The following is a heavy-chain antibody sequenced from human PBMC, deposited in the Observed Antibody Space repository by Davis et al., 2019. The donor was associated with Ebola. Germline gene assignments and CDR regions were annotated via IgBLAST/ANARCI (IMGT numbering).Heavy chain of an antibody. CDR3: ARGVGAVAGSRFDP. Sequence: MPGGSLRLSCAVYGGSFSGYYWSWIRQPPGKGLEWIGEINHSGSTNYNPSPKSRVTIPVDTSKNQFSLKLSSVTAADTAVYYCARGVGAVAGSRFDPWGQGTLVTVSS. V-gene: IGHV4-34*01. CDR2: INHSGST. CDR1: GGSFSGYY. J-gene: IGHJ5*02. D-gene: IGHD6-19*01.